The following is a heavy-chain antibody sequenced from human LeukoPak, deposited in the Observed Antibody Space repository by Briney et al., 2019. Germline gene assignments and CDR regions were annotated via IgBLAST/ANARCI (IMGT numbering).Heavy chain of an antibody. Sequence: GGYLRLSCAASGFTFSSYWMNWVRQAPGKGLEWVANIKQDGSEKYYVDSVKGRFTISRDNAKNSLYLQMISLRAEDTAVYYCARARGSWYYFDYWGQGTLVTVSS. D-gene: IGHD6-13*01. CDR3: ARARGSWYYFDY. J-gene: IGHJ4*02. V-gene: IGHV3-7*01. CDR1: GFTFSSYW. CDR2: IKQDGSEK.